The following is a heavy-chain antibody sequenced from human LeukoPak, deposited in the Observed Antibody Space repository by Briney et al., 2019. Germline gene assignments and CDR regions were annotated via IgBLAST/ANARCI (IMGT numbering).Heavy chain of an antibody. CDR2: IKLDGSEK. CDR3: ARDQYDTWSRRGNFDS. J-gene: IGHJ4*02. CDR1: GFTFGKYW. D-gene: IGHD3/OR15-3a*01. V-gene: IGHV3-7*03. Sequence: GGSLRLSCVASGFTFGKYWMSWVRQAPGKGLEWVANIKLDGSEKTYVDSVKGRFTISRDNAKNSLYLQMNSLRAEDTAVFYCARDQYDTWSRRGNFDSWGQGTLVIVSS.